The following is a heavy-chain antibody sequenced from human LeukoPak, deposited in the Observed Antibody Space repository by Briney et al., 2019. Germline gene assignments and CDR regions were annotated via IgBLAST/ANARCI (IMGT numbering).Heavy chain of an antibody. J-gene: IGHJ2*01. D-gene: IGHD5-12*01. CDR2: FDPEDGET. CDR3: ATKLRGYSGYDSYWYFDL. CDR1: GYTLTELS. Sequence: ASVKVSCKVSGYTLTELSMHLVRQAPGKGLEWMGGFDPEDGETIYAQKFQGRVTMTEDTSTDTAYMELSSLRSEDTAVYYCATKLRGYSGYDSYWYFDLWGRGTLVTVSS. V-gene: IGHV1-24*01.